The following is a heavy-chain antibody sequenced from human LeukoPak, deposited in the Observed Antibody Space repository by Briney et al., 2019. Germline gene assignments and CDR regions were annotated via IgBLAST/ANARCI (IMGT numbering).Heavy chain of an antibody. CDR2: INPNSGGT. J-gene: IGHJ5*02. V-gene: IGHV1-2*02. CDR1: GYTFTHYY. Sequence: ASVKVSCKTSGYTFTHYYMHWVRQAPGQGLEWMGWINPNSGGTNYAQKFYARVTMTRDTSISTAYMEPSRLRSDDTAVFYCARDNSVGDNAWWFDPWGQGTLVTVSS. CDR3: ARDNSVGDNAWWFDP. D-gene: IGHD1-26*01.